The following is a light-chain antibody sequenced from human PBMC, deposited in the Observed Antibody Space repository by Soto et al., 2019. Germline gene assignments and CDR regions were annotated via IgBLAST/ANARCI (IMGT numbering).Light chain of an antibody. J-gene: IGKJ1*01. V-gene: IGKV3-20*01. CDR3: QQYET. CDR2: GAS. Sequence: EMVLTQSPGTLSLSPGERATLSCKASQSVSSSYLAWYQQKPGQAPRLLIYGASSRATGIPDRFSGCGSGTDFTLTISRLEPEDFAVYYCQQYETFGQGTKVEIK. CDR1: QSVSSSY.